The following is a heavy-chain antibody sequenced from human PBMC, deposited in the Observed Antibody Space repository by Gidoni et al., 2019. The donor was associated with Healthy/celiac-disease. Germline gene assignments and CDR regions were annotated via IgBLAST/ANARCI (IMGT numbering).Heavy chain of an antibody. CDR2: IYYSGST. J-gene: IGHJ6*02. V-gene: IGHV4-39*07. CDR1: GGSISSSSYY. Sequence: QLQLQESGPGLVKPSETLSLTCTVSGGSISSSSYYWGWIRQPPGKGLEWIGSIYYSGSTYYNPSLKSRVTISVDTSKNQFALKLSSVTAADTAVYYCARDGVTTVDYGMDVWGQGTTVTVSS. D-gene: IGHD4-17*01. CDR3: ARDGVTTVDYGMDV.